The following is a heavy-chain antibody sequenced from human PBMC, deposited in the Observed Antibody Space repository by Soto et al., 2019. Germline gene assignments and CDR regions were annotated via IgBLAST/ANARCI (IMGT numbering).Heavy chain of an antibody. CDR1: GFTFSSYA. D-gene: IGHD4-17*01. V-gene: IGHV3-23*01. J-gene: IGHJ4*02. Sequence: EVQLLESGGGLVQPGGSLRLSCAASGFTFSSYAMSWVRQAPGKGLEWVSAISGSGGSTYYADSVKGRFTISRDNSKNTLYLQMNSLRAEDTAVYYCARSDSSYGDYDAGVDYWGQGTLVTVSS. CDR2: ISGSGGST. CDR3: ARSDSSYGDYDAGVDY.